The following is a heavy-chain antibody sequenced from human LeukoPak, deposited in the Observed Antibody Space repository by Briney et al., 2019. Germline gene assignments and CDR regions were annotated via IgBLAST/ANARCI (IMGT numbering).Heavy chain of an antibody. V-gene: IGHV4-34*01. CDR3: ARSGSSWPHDAFDI. J-gene: IGHJ3*02. CDR1: GGSFSDYY. Sequence: SETLSLTCAVYGGSFSDYYWSWIRQPPGKGLQWIGEINHSGSTNYNPSLKSRVSISVDTSKNQFSLRLSSVTAADTAVYYCARSGSSWPHDAFDIWGQGTMVTVSS. D-gene: IGHD6-13*01. CDR2: INHSGST.